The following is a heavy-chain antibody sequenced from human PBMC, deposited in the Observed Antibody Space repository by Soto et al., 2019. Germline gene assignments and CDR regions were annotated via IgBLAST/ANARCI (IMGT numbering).Heavy chain of an antibody. CDR1: GGSISSYY. J-gene: IGHJ4*02. D-gene: IGHD2-21*02. V-gene: IGHV4-59*01. CDR2: IYYSGST. CDR3: ASLYCGGDCYSGDY. Sequence: QVQLQESGPGLVKPSETLSLTCTVSGGSISSYYWSWIRQPPGKGLEWIGYIYYSGSTNYNPSLQSRVTISVDTSKNQFSLKLSSVTAADTAVYYCASLYCGGDCYSGDYWGQGTLVTVSS.